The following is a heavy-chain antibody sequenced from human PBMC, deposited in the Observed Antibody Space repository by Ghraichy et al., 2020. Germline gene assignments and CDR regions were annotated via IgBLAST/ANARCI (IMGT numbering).Heavy chain of an antibody. Sequence: GESLNISCAASGFTFSNYPMTWVRQVPGKGLEWVSAISGSADDTWYADSVKGRFTISRDNFKDTLYLHMNSLRAEDTAIYYCAGAAVYKFDPWGRGTLVTVSS. D-gene: IGHD6-25*01. CDR2: ISGSADDT. CDR1: GFTFSNYP. V-gene: IGHV3-23*01. CDR3: AGAAVYKFDP. J-gene: IGHJ5*02.